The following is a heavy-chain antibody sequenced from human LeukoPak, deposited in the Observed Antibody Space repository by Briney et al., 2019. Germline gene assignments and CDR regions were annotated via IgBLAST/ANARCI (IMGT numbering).Heavy chain of an antibody. CDR3: ARGPYTAHVGGTYRDVYFFDH. V-gene: IGHV1-18*01. J-gene: IGHJ4*02. Sequence: ASVTVSCKASGYTFTSYGISWVRQAPGQGLEWMGWISVYNGNTKYAQKLQGRVTMTTDTSTSTAYMELRSLRSDDTAVYYCARGPYTAHVGGTYRDVYFFDHWGQGTLVTVSS. D-gene: IGHD3-16*01. CDR1: GYTFTSYG. CDR2: ISVYNGNT.